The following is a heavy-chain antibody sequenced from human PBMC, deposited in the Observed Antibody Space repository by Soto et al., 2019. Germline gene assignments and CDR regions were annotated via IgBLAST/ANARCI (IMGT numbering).Heavy chain of an antibody. CDR2: ISAYNGNT. D-gene: IGHD3-10*01. V-gene: IGHV1-18*01. CDR1: GYMFISYG. Sequence: QVQLVQSGAEVKKPGASVKVSCKASGYMFISYGINWVRQAPGQGLEWMGWISAYNGNTKYAQNLQGRVTMTTDTSTSTAYMEMRRLRSDDTAVYYCVRDLDGSGSYYTDYWGPGTLVTVSS. CDR3: VRDLDGSGSYYTDY. J-gene: IGHJ4*02.